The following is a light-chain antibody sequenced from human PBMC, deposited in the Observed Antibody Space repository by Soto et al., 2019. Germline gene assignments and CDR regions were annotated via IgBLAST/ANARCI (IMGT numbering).Light chain of an antibody. CDR1: SSNIGAGYD. CDR3: QSYDSSLSGSHVV. Sequence: QSALTQPPSVSGATGQRVTISCTGSSSNIGAGYDVHWYQQLPGTAPKLLIYGNSNRPSGVPDRFSGSKSGTSASLAITGLQAEDEADYYCQSYDSSLSGSHVVFGGGTKLTVL. V-gene: IGLV1-40*01. CDR2: GNS. J-gene: IGLJ2*01.